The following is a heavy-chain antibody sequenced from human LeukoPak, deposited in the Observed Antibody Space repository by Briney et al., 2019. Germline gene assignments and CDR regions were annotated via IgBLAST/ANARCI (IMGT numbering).Heavy chain of an antibody. CDR2: FSGSGDKT. CDR1: GFIFSRYG. D-gene: IGHD3-10*01. J-gene: IGHJ4*02. V-gene: IGHV3-23*01. Sequence: GGSLRLSCAASGFIFSRYGMTWVRQAPGKGLEWVSSFSGSGDKTYYADSVKGRFTISRDNSKNTLYLQMSSLRVEDTAVYYCARRATGPFDYWGQGALVTVSS. CDR3: ARRATGPFDY.